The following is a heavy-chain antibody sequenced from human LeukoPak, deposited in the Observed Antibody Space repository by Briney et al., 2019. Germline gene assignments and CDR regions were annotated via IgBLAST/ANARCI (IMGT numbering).Heavy chain of an antibody. CDR1: GFTFSNYN. V-gene: IGHV3-21*01. CDR3: ARDLRL. J-gene: IGHJ4*02. CDR2: ISSGSNYI. Sequence: GGSLRLSCAASGFTFSNYNMNWVRQAPGKGLEWVSSISSGSNYIYYADSVKGRFTISRDNAKNSLYLQMNSLRADDAAVYYCARDLRLWGQGTLVTVSS.